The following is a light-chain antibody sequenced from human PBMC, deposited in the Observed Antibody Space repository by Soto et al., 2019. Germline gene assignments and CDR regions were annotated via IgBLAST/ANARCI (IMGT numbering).Light chain of an antibody. Sequence: VLTQSPATLSVSPGERTTLSCRASQSVSTNLAWYQERRGQAPRLLIYAASTRATGIPARLSGTGSGTEFTLTVDSLQSEDFAAYYCQQYNHWPQTFGQGTKVDIK. CDR2: AAS. V-gene: IGKV3-15*01. CDR3: QQYNHWPQT. CDR1: QSVSTN. J-gene: IGKJ1*01.